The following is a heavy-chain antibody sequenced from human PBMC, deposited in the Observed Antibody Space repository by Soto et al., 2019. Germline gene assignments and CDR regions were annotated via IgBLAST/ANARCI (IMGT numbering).Heavy chain of an antibody. J-gene: IGHJ4*02. Sequence: SETLSLTCTVSGGSISSGGYYWSWIRQHPGKGLEWIGYIYYSGSTYYNPSLKSRVTISVDTSKNQFSLKLSSVTAADTAVYYCASTTSDSSGYSDHFDYWGQGTLVTVSS. CDR3: ASTTSDSSGYSDHFDY. CDR2: IYYSGST. V-gene: IGHV4-31*02. D-gene: IGHD3-22*01. CDR1: GGSISSGGYY.